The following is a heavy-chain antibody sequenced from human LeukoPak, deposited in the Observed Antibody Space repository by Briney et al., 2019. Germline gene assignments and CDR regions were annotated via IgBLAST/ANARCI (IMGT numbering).Heavy chain of an antibody. J-gene: IGHJ4*02. D-gene: IGHD2-21*02. CDR1: GFTFSSYS. CDR2: ISSSSSTI. Sequence: GGSLRLSCAASGFTFSSYSMNWVRQAPGKGLEWVSSISSSSSTIFYADSVKGRFTISRDTAKNSLYLQMNSLRDKDTAVYYCARERCGGDCYGRGFDYWGQGTLVTVSS. V-gene: IGHV3-48*02. CDR3: ARERCGGDCYGRGFDY.